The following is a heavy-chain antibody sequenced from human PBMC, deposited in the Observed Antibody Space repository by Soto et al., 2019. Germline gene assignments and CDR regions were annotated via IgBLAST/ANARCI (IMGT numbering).Heavy chain of an antibody. CDR2: ISYDGSNK. D-gene: IGHD3-10*01. Sequence: QVQLVESGGGVVQPGRSLRLSCVASGFTFSSYGMHWVRQAPGKGLEWVAVISYDGSNKYYADSVKGRFTISRDNSKNTLYLQMNSLRAEDTAVYYCAKDWAIVRGVIIGNWFDPWGQGTLVTVSS. CDR1: GFTFSSYG. V-gene: IGHV3-30*18. J-gene: IGHJ5*02. CDR3: AKDWAIVRGVIIGNWFDP.